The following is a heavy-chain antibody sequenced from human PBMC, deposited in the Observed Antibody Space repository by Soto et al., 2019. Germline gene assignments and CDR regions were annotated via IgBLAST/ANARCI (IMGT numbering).Heavy chain of an antibody. J-gene: IGHJ4*02. Sequence: QVQLVESGGGAVQPGRSLRLSCAASGFTFSTDGMYWVRQAPGKGLEWVAVISYDGSYKYYADSVKGRFAISRDNSKNTLSLQMNPLRAEDTAVYYCAKEVHYGAIDYWGQGPLVTVSS. D-gene: IGHD4-17*01. CDR2: ISYDGSYK. V-gene: IGHV3-30*18. CDR3: AKEVHYGAIDY. CDR1: GFTFSTDG.